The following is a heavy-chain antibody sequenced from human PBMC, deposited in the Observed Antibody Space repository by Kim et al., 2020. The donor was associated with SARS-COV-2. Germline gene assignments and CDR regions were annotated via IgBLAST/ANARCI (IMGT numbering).Heavy chain of an antibody. CDR1: GYSFTSHW. V-gene: IGHV5-51*01. D-gene: IGHD2-21*01. Sequence: GESLKISCQASGYSFTSHWIGWVRQMPGKGLEWMGIIFPGDSDTRYNPSFQGQVTISADESISTAYLYWSSLKASDTAKYYCARLGITSGFNSGFDYWGQGTLATVSS. CDR3: ARLGITSGFNSGFDY. J-gene: IGHJ4*02. CDR2: IFPGDSDT.